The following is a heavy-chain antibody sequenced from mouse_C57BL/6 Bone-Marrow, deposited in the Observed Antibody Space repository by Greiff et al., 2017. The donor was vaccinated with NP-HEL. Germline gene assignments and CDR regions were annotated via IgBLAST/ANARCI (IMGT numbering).Heavy chain of an antibody. Sequence: VQLQQSGAELVKPGASVQISCKASGYAFSSYWMNWVKERPGKGLEWIGQIYPGDGDTKYNGKFKGKAPLTAAKSSRTAYMQVSSLTSEDSAVYFGARGDYDSSRFGYAMDDWGQGASVTVSS. CDR1: GYAFSSYW. J-gene: IGHJ4*01. CDR3: ARGDYDSSRFGYAMDD. D-gene: IGHD1-1*01. CDR2: IYPGDGDT. V-gene: IGHV1-80*01.